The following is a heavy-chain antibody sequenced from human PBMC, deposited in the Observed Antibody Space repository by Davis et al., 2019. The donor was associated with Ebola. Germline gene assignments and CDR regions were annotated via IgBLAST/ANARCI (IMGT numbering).Heavy chain of an antibody. CDR3: ASANWGNDY. CDR2: ISSTGNTK. V-gene: IGHV3-48*01. D-gene: IGHD7-27*01. CDR1: GFTFSSYS. Sequence: GESLKISCSASGFTFSSYSMNWVRQAPGKGLEWLSYISSTGNTKYNADSVKGRFIISRDNAKNSLYLQMNSLRAEDTAVYYCASANWGNDYWGQGTLVIVSS. J-gene: IGHJ4*02.